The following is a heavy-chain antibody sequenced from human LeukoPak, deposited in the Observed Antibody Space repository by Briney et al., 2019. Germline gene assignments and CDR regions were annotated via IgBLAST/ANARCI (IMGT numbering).Heavy chain of an antibody. V-gene: IGHV1-2*02. CDR1: GYTFTSYD. D-gene: IGHD6-19*01. CDR2: INPNSGGT. J-gene: IGHJ4*02. CDR3: ARQLDYFDY. Sequence: ASVKVSCKASGYTFTSYDINWVRQATGQGLEWMGWINPNSGGTNYAQKFQGRVTMTRDTSISTAYMELSRLRSDDTAVYYCARQLDYFDYWGQGTLVTVSS.